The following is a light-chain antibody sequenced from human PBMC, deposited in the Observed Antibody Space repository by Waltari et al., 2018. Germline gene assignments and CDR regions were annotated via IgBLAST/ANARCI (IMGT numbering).Light chain of an antibody. Sequence: QSVLTQPPSVSAAPGQKVPIPCSGSSSNLGNNYVSWYQHLPGTAPELLIYENNKRPSGIPDRFSGSKSGTSATLGITGLQTGDEADYYCGTWDSSLSAVVFGGGTKLTVL. CDR3: GTWDSSLSAVV. CDR1: SSNLGNNY. CDR2: ENN. J-gene: IGLJ2*01. V-gene: IGLV1-51*02.